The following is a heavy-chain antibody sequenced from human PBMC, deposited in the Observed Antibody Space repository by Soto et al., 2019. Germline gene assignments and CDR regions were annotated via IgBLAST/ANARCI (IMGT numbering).Heavy chain of an antibody. V-gene: IGHV1-24*01. D-gene: IGHD3-3*01. J-gene: IGHJ6*02. CDR2: FDPEDGET. CDR1: GYTLTELS. Sequence: ASVKVSCKVSGYTLTELSMHWVRQAPGKGLEWMGGFDPEDGETIYAQKFQGRVTMTEDRSTDTAYMELSSLRSEDTAVYYCATVSCFGVVIPPPYYYYGLDVWGQGTTVTVSS. CDR3: ATVSCFGVVIPPPYYYYGLDV.